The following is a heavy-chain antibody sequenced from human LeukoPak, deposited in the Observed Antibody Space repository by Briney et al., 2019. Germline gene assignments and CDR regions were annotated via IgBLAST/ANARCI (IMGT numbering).Heavy chain of an antibody. CDR2: IYSSGST. CDR1: GVSISSGSNY. V-gene: IGHV4-39*07. Sequence: SETLSLTCSVSGVSISSGSNYWGWIRQPPGKTLEWIGSIYSSGSTYYNPSLKSRVIILIDTAKNHFSLKLSSVTAADTAVYYCARGQRSYSTDAFNIWGQGTMVAVSS. CDR3: ARGQRSYSTDAFNI. J-gene: IGHJ3*02. D-gene: IGHD6-25*01.